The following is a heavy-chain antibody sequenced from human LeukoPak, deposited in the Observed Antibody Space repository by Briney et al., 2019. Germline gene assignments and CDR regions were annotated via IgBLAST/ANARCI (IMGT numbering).Heavy chain of an antibody. CDR2: IFPGDSDT. CDR1: GYSFTTYW. J-gene: IGHJ4*02. CDR3: ATTTSG. Sequence: GEPLKISCKASGYSFTTYWIGWVRQLPGKGLKWMRIIFPGDSDTRYSPSFQGQVTISVDTSISTVYLQWSSLKASDTAMYFCATTTSGWGLGTLVTVSS. V-gene: IGHV5-51*01. D-gene: IGHD4-17*01.